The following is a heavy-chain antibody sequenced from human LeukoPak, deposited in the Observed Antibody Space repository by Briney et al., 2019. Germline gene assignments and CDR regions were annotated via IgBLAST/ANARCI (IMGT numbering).Heavy chain of an antibody. J-gene: IGHJ4*02. V-gene: IGHV4-59*01. D-gene: IGHD5-12*01. CDR1: GGSISSYY. CDR3: ARDRGYSGYDYAY. Sequence: SETLSLTCTVSGGSISSYYWSWIRQPPGKGLEWIGYIYYSGSTNYNPSLKSRVTISVDTTKNQFSLKLSSVTAADPAVYYCARDRGYSGYDYAYWGQGTLVTVSS. CDR2: IYYSGST.